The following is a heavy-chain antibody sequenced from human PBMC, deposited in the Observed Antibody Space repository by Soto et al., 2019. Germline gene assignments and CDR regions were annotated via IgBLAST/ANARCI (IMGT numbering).Heavy chain of an antibody. J-gene: IGHJ4*02. CDR1: GFTFSTYG. V-gene: IGHV3-33*01. CDR3: VRVCDTNYFDL. CDR2: VWSDGSKK. Sequence: QVQVVESGGGVVQPGRSLRLSCAASGFTFSTYGMHWVRQAPGKGLEWVALVWSDGSKKYYADSVKGRFTISRDNSKETLHVQMISLRAEDTVVYYCVRVCDTNYFDLWGQGTLVTVSA. D-gene: IGHD2-21*02.